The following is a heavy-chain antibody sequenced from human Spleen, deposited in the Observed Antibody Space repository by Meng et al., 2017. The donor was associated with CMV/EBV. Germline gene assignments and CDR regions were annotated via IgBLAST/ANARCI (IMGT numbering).Heavy chain of an antibody. CDR2: INHTGST. CDR1: GFTFSNYA. CDR3: ARGVRSVTDYFDY. J-gene: IGHJ4*02. Sequence: ESLKISCAASGFTFSNYAMNWVRQAPGKGLEWVGEINHTGSTNYNPSLKSRVTLSVDTSKNQFFLRLSSVTAADTAVYYCARGVRSVTDYFDYWGQGTRVTVSS. D-gene: IGHD3-10*01. V-gene: IGHV4-34*01.